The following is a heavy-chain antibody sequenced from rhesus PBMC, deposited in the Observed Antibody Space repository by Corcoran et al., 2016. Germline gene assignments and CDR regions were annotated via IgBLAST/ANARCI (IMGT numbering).Heavy chain of an antibody. CDR2: IRRKSKNYET. J-gene: IGHJ5-2*02. V-gene: IGHV3-118*01. Sequence: EVLLVESGGDLVQPGGSLRLSCAASGFTFSRSAIHWFRPASGKGLEGVGRIRRKSKNYETGYGASVKGRFTISRDDSKNMAYLQMNSLKTEDTAVYYCARHLVGNSLDVWGRGVLLTVSS. CDR1: GFTFSRSA. D-gene: IGHD2-39*02. CDR3: ARHLVGNSLDV.